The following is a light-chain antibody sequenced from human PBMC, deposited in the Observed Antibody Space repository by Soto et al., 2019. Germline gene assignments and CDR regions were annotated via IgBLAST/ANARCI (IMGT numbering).Light chain of an antibody. CDR2: DAS. CDR3: QQYNSYSRT. V-gene: IGKV1-5*01. CDR1: QSISSW. Sequence: DIKMTQSPSTLSASVGDRVTITFRASQSISSWLAWYQQKPGKAPKLLIYDASSLESGVPSRFSGSGSGTEFTLTISSLQPDDFATYYCQQYNSYSRTFGQRTKV. J-gene: IGKJ1*01.